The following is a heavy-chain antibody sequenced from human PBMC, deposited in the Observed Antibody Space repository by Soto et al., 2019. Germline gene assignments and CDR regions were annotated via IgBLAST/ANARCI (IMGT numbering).Heavy chain of an antibody. D-gene: IGHD2-2*01. CDR3: ARVRRLGSPVPGNYMDV. Sequence: SETLSLTCTVSGGSISSYYWSWIRQPPGKGLEWIGYIYYSGSTNYNPSLKSRVTISVDTSKNQFSLKLSSVTAADTAVYYCARVRRLGSPVPGNYMDVWGQGTTVTAP. CDR1: GGSISSYY. V-gene: IGHV4-59*01. CDR2: IYYSGST. J-gene: IGHJ6*02.